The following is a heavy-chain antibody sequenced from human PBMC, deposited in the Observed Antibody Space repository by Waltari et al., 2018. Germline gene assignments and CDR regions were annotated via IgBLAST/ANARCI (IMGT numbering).Heavy chain of an antibody. Sequence: QVQLQESGPGLVKPSETLSLTCAVSGYSISSGYYWGWTLPPPGKGLEWIGSIYHSGSTYYNPSHKSRVTISVDTSKNQFSLKLSSVTAADTAVYYCAREVAQPSLWFDPWGQGTLVTVSS. J-gene: IGHJ5*02. CDR1: GYSISSGYY. D-gene: IGHD2-15*01. V-gene: IGHV4-38-2*02. CDR3: AREVAQPSLWFDP. CDR2: IYHSGST.